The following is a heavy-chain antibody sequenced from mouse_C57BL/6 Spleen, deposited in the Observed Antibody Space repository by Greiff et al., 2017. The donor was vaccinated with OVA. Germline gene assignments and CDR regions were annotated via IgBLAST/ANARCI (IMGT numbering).Heavy chain of an antibody. CDR1: GYTFTDYN. Sequence: EVQRVESGPELVKPGASVKMSCKASGYTFTDYNMHWVKQSHGKSLEWIGYINPNNGGTSYNQKFKGKATLTVNKSSSTAYMELRSLTSEDSAVYYCARRNGYDGFDYWGQGTTLTVSS. CDR2: INPNNGGT. CDR3: ARRNGYDGFDY. V-gene: IGHV1-22*01. J-gene: IGHJ2*01. D-gene: IGHD2-2*01.